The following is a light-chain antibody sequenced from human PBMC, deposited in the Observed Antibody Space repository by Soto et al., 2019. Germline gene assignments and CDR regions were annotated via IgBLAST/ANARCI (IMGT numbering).Light chain of an antibody. CDR3: QQRSNWST. CDR2: DAS. V-gene: IGKV3-11*01. Sequence: EIVLTQSPATLSLSPGERATLSCRASQSVSTYLGWYQQKPGQAPRLLIYDASNRATGIPARFSGSGSGTDFTLTISSLEPEDFAVYYCQQRSNWSTLGQGTRLEIK. J-gene: IGKJ5*01. CDR1: QSVSTY.